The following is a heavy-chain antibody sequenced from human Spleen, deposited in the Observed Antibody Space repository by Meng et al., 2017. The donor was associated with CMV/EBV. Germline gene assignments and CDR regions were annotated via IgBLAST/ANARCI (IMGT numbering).Heavy chain of an antibody. CDR1: GDSISASTYY. V-gene: IGHV4-30-4*01. D-gene: IGHD6-25*01. CDR3: ARDSSGGYASFDH. CDR2: IHNDGTV. Sequence: QQSGPELVKPSHTLSLTCTVSGDSISASTYYWTWIRQPPGKGLEWIGYIHNDGTVYYNPTLASRVTISLDMSKNHFSLSLNSVTAADTATYYCARDSSGGYASFDHWGQGTLVTVSS. J-gene: IGHJ4*02.